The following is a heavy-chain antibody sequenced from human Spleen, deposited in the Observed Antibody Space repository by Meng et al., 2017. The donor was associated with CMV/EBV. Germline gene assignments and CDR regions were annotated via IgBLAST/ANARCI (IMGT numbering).Heavy chain of an antibody. J-gene: IGHJ4*02. Sequence: GGSLRLSCAASGFTFDAYGMSWVRQAPGKGLEWVSGINWNGGSTGYADSVKGRFTISRDNAKNSLYLQMNSLRAEDTAVYYCARDLSYCSSTSCYGPDYFDYWGQGTLVTVSS. CDR3: ARDLSYCSSTSCYGPDYFDY. CDR2: INWNGGST. D-gene: IGHD2-2*01. V-gene: IGHV3-20*04. CDR1: GFTFDAYG.